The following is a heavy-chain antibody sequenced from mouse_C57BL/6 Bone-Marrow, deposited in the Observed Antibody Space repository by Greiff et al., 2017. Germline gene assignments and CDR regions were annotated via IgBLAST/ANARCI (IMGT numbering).Heavy chain of an antibody. CDR1: GYSITSDY. CDR3: ARYPDYYGNWYFDV. CDR2: ISYSGST. D-gene: IGHD1-1*01. V-gene: IGHV3-8*01. Sequence: EVKLMESGPGLAKPSQTLSLTCSVTGYSITSDYWNWIRKFPGNKLEYMGYISYSGSTYYNPSPKSRISITRDTSKNQYYLQLNSVTTEDTATYYCARYPDYYGNWYFDVWGTGTTVTVSS. J-gene: IGHJ1*03.